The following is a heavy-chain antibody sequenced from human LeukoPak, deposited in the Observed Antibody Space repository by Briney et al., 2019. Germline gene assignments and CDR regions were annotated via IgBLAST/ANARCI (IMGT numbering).Heavy chain of an antibody. V-gene: IGHV1-18*01. Sequence: ASVKVSCKASNYTFASYGLSWVRQAPGQGFQWVGWISPYDGNTNYAQRFQARVTMSIDKSTRTVYMELRRLRLDDTAVYYCVRVWPPNAVDRGMTYSDFTALDVWGQGTTVIVSS. CDR3: VRVWPPNAVDRGMTYSDFTALDV. CDR2: ISPYDGNT. J-gene: IGHJ3*01. D-gene: IGHD2-8*01. CDR1: NYTFASYG.